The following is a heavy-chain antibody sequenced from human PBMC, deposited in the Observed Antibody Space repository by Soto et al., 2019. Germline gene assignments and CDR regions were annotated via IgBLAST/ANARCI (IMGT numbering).Heavy chain of an antibody. CDR3: ARDRLTIKHAFDY. CDR1: GFTFRSYA. J-gene: IGHJ4*02. V-gene: IGHV3-30-3*01. D-gene: IGHD3-9*01. Sequence: QVQLVESGGGVVQPGRSLRLSCAASGFTFRSYAMHWVRQAPGKGLEWVAVISYDGSNKYDADSVKGRFTISRDNSKNTLYLQMNSLRAEDTAVYYCARDRLTIKHAFDYWGQGTLVTVSS. CDR2: ISYDGSNK.